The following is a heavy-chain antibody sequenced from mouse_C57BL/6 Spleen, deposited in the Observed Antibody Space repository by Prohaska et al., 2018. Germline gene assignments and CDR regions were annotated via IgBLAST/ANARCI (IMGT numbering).Heavy chain of an antibody. CDR1: GFTFSGFW. Sequence: EVQLLETGGGLVQPGGSRGLSCEGSGFTFSGFWMSWVRQTPGKTLEWIGDINSECSAINYAPSIKDRFTIFRDNDKSTLYLQMSNVRSEDTATYFCMRYGSNYWYFDVWGTGTTVTVSS. V-gene: IGHV11-2*01. CDR2: INSECSAI. D-gene: IGHD1-1*01. CDR3: MRYGSNYWYFDV. J-gene: IGHJ1*03.